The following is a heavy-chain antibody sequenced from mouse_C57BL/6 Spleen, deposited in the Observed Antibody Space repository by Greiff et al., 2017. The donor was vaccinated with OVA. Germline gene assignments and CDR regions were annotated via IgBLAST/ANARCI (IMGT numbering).Heavy chain of an antibody. V-gene: IGHV1-62-2*01. CDR1: GYTFTEYT. J-gene: IGHJ4*01. D-gene: IGHD3-2*02. CDR3: ARHEDYSSGSAYYYAMDY. Sequence: VQLQQSGAELVKPGASVKLSCKASGYTFTEYTIHWVKQRSGQGLEWIGWFYPGSGSIKYNEKFKDKATLTADKSSSTVYMELSRLTSEDSAVYFCARHEDYSSGSAYYYAMDYWGQGTSVTVSS. CDR2: FYPGSGSI.